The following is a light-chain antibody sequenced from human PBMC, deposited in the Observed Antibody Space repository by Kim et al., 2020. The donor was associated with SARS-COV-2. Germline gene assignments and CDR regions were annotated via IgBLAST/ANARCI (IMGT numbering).Light chain of an antibody. V-gene: IGKV3-11*01. Sequence: EIVLKQSPATLSLSPGERATLSCRASRSVSTFLAWYQQKPGQAPRLLIYDASNRATGIPPRFSGSGSGTDFTLTISSLEPDDFAVYYCHHRSDWPLTCGGGTKVDIK. CDR2: DAS. CDR3: HHRSDWPLT. J-gene: IGKJ4*01. CDR1: RSVSTF.